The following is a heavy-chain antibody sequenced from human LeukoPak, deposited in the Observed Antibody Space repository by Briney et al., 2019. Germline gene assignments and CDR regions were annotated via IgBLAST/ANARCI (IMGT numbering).Heavy chain of an antibody. D-gene: IGHD3-10*01. Sequence: RGSPRLSCAASGFTFSSYAMSWVRQAPGKGLEWVSAISSSGGSPYYADSVRGRFTVSRDNSRNTLYLRMNSLRAEDTAVYYCVKDDGFGELNWGQGTLVTVSS. CDR1: GFTFSSYA. V-gene: IGHV3-23*01. J-gene: IGHJ4*02. CDR2: ISSSGGSP. CDR3: VKDDGFGELN.